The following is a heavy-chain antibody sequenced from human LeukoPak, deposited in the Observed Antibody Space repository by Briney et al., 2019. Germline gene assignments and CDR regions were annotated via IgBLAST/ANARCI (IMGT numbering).Heavy chain of an antibody. CDR1: GFTVSSNY. D-gene: IGHD1-26*01. CDR2: IYSGGST. Sequence: PGGSLRLSCAASGFTVSSNYTSWVRQAPGKGLEGVSVIYSGGSTYYSDSVKGRFTISRDNSKNTLYLQMNSLRAEDTAVYYCAREIGELPALQAYYMDVWGKGTTVTVSS. J-gene: IGHJ6*03. V-gene: IGHV3-66*02. CDR3: AREIGELPALQAYYMDV.